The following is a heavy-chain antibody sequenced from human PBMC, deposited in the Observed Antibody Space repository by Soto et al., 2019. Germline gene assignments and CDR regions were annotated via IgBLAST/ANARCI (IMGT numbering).Heavy chain of an antibody. D-gene: IGHD4-4*01. CDR3: ARAVVYSNYDSPWGYFDY. V-gene: IGHV6-1*01. CDR2: TYYRSKWYN. Sequence: PSQTLSLTCAISGDSVSSNSAAWNWIRQSPSRGLEWLGRTYYRSKWYNDYAVSVKSRITINPDTSKNQFSLQLNSVTPEDTAVYYCARAVVYSNYDSPWGYFDYWGQGTLVTVSS. CDR1: GDSVSSNSAA. J-gene: IGHJ4*02.